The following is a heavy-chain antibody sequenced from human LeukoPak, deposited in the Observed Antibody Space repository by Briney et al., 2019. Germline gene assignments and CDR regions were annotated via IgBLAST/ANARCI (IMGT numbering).Heavy chain of an antibody. CDR2: IYPGDSDT. D-gene: IGHD6-6*01. V-gene: IGHV5-51*07. J-gene: IGHJ4*02. Sequence: GESLKISCKGSGYSFTDYWIGWVHQMPGKGLEWMGIIYPGDSDTRYSPSFPDQVTISADKSISTAYLQWSGLKASDTAMYYCARGEQLVASFDYWGQGTLVTVSS. CDR3: ARGEQLVASFDY. CDR1: GYSFTDYW.